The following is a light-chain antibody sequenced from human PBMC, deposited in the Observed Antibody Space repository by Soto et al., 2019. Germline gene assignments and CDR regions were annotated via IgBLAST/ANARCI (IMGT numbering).Light chain of an antibody. Sequence: EIVLTQSPGTLSLSPGERATLSCRASPSVSGSNLAWYQQKPGQAPRLLIYGASTRATDMPGRFSGRGAGAEFTLTISSLQSEDFAVYYCQQYRSWPRTFGQGTKVDIK. V-gene: IGKV3-15*01. CDR2: GAS. CDR1: PSVSGSN. J-gene: IGKJ1*01. CDR3: QQYRSWPRT.